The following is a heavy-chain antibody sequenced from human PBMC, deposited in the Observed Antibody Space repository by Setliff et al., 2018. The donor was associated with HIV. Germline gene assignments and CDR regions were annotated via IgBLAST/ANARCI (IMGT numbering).Heavy chain of an antibody. J-gene: IGHJ4*02. CDR1: GYTFTSYG. V-gene: IGHV1-18*01. Sequence: ASVKVSCKASGYTFTSYGISWVRQAPGQGLECMGWISAYNGNTNYAQKLQGRVTMTTDTSTSTAYMELRSLRSDDTAVYYCARAERGYSYGPGDYWGQGTLVTVSS. D-gene: IGHD5-18*01. CDR3: ARAERGYSYGPGDY. CDR2: ISAYNGNT.